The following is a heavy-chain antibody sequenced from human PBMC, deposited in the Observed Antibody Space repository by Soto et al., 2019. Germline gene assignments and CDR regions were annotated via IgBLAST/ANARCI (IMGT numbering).Heavy chain of an antibody. J-gene: IGHJ6*02. Sequence: GGSLRLSCAASGFTFSSYAMHWVRQAPGKGLEWVAVISYDGSNKYYADSVKGRFTISRDNSKNTLYLQMNSLRAEDTAVYYCAREYCGGDCYYVMAVWGQGTTVTVSS. CDR3: AREYCGGDCYYVMAV. CDR1: GFTFSSYA. D-gene: IGHD2-21*01. V-gene: IGHV3-30-3*01. CDR2: ISYDGSNK.